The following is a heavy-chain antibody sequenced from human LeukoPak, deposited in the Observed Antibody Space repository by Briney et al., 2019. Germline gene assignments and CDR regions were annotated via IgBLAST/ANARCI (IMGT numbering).Heavy chain of an antibody. V-gene: IGHV4-39*07. CDR1: GGSISSSSYY. D-gene: IGHD6-13*01. J-gene: IGHJ4*02. CDR3: ARASSHIAAAFDY. Sequence: SETLSLTCTVSGGSISSSSYYWGCIRQPPGKGLEWIGSIYYSGSTYYNPSLKSRVTISVDTSKNQFSLKLSSVTAADTAVYYCARASSHIAAAFDYWGQGTLVTVSS. CDR2: IYYSGST.